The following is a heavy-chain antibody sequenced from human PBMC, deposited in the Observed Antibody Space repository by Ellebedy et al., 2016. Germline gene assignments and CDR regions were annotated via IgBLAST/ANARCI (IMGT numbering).Heavy chain of an antibody. CDR1: GFTFSSYG. D-gene: IGHD6-19*01. CDR3: AREVRGSGWTAFDY. V-gene: IGHV3-48*01. CDR2: ISSSSSTV. J-gene: IGHJ4*02. Sequence: GGSLRLSCAASGFTFSSYGMNWVRQTPGKGLEWISYISSSSSTVYYADSLEGRFTVSRDNAKNSLYLQMNSLRAEDTAVYYCAREVRGSGWTAFDYWGQGTLVTVSS.